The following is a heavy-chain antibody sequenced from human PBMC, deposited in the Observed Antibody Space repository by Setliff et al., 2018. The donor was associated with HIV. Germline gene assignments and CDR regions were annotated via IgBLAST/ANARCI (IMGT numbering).Heavy chain of an antibody. CDR1: GFGFTDAW. V-gene: IGHV3-15*01. CDR3: VRDLPPDY. CDR2: IRSKTGGGTS. J-gene: IGHJ4*02. Sequence: GGSLRLSCAASGFGFTDAWMTWVRQAPGKGLEWVGRIRSKTGGGTSDYAAPVKGRFTISRDDSKNTMYLQMRSLRAEDTAVYYCVRDLPPDYWGQGTLVTVSS.